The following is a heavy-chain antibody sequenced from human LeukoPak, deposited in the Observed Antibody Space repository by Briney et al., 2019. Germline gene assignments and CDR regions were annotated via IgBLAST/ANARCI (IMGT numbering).Heavy chain of an antibody. D-gene: IGHD1-26*01. J-gene: IGHJ4*02. CDR3: AREILGGRPGRFDS. V-gene: IGHV4-4*09. Sequence: SETLSLTCSVSGDSLYPHYWNWIRQPPGKGLEWLGFVYAAGATNYSPSLKSRVTIFVDTSKNRFSLRLTSATAADTAVYYCAREILGGRPGRFDSWGQGILVTVSS. CDR2: VYAAGAT. CDR1: GDSLYPHY.